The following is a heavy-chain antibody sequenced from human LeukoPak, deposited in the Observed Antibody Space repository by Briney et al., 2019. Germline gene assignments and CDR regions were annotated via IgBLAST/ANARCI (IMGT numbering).Heavy chain of an antibody. CDR3: AREALGNWYFDL. V-gene: IGHV1-69*13. CDR2: IIPIFGTA. D-gene: IGHD7-27*01. CDR1: GGTFSSYA. Sequence: SVKVSCKASGGTFSSYAISWVRQAPGQGLERMGGIIPIFGTANYAQKFQGRVTITADESTSTAYMELSSLRSEDTAVYYCAREALGNWYFDLWGRGTLVTVSS. J-gene: IGHJ2*01.